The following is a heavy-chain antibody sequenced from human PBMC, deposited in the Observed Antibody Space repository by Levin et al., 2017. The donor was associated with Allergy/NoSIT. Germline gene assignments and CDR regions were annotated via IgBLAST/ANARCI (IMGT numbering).Heavy chain of an antibody. J-gene: IGHJ4*01. CDR2: ISSTSSFK. D-gene: IGHD3-22*01. CDR1: GFSFSNYS. V-gene: IGHV3-21*06. CDR3: ARKGLPYYYDTSGYLGLYAFSDD. Sequence: GGSLRLSCAASGFSFSNYSMNWVRQAPGKGLEWVASISSTSSFKYYGDSVKGRFTISRDNAKNSLYLQMNSLSAEDTAVYYCARKGLPYYYDTSGYLGLYAFSDDWGHGTPVTVSS.